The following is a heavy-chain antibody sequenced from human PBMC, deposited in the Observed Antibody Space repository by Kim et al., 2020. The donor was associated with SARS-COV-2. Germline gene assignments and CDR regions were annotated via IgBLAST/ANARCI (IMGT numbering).Heavy chain of an antibody. D-gene: IGHD3-22*01. Sequence: SETLSLTCTVSGGSINSAGYYWSWIRQHPGKGLEWIGYIYYIGSTYYNPSLKSRITMSVDTSKNHFSLKLISVTAADTAVYYCARVQNTSGYPFDYWGQGTLVTVSS. J-gene: IGHJ4*02. V-gene: IGHV4-31*03. CDR1: GGSINSAGYY. CDR3: ARVQNTSGYPFDY. CDR2: IYYIGST.